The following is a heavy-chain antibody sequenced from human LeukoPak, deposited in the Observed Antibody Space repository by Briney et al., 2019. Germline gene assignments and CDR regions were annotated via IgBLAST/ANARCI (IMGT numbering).Heavy chain of an antibody. D-gene: IGHD6-19*01. V-gene: IGHV3-21*01. CDR3: ARDLSSGWSPNDY. CDR1: GFTFSSYS. CDR2: ISSSSSYI. J-gene: IGHJ4*02. Sequence: GGSLRLSCAASGFTFSSYSMNWVRQAPGKGLEWVSSISSSSSYIYYADSVKGRFTISRDNAKNSLYLQRNSLRAEDTAVYYCARDLSSGWSPNDYWGQGTLVTVSS.